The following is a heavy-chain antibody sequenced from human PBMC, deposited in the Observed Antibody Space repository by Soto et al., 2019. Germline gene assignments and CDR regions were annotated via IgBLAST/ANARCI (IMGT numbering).Heavy chain of an antibody. CDR1: GYTFTSYA. CDR3: ARDAPYYYYYGMDV. V-gene: IGHV1-3*01. Sequence: QVQLVQSGAEVKKPGASVKVSCKASGYTFTSYAMHWVRQAPGQRLEWMGWINSGNGNTKYSQKFQGRVTITRDTSASTGYMELSSLRSEDTAVYYCARDAPYYYYYGMDVWGQGTTVTESS. CDR2: INSGNGNT. J-gene: IGHJ6*02.